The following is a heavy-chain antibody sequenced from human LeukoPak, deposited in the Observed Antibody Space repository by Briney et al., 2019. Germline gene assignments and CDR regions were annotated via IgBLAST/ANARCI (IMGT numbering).Heavy chain of an antibody. Sequence: GASVKVSCKASGYTFTGYYMHWVRQAPGQGLEWMGWINPNSGGTNYAQKFQGRVTMTRDTSISTAYMELSRLRSDDTAVYYCARVRDIVVVPPANVGFDPWGQGTLVTVSS. CDR1: GYTFTGYY. J-gene: IGHJ5*02. CDR2: INPNSGGT. D-gene: IGHD2-2*01. CDR3: ARVRDIVVVPPANVGFDP. V-gene: IGHV1-2*02.